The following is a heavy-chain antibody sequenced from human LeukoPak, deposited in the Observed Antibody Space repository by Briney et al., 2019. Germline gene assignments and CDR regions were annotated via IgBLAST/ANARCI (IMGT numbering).Heavy chain of an antibody. V-gene: IGHV4-34*01. CDR3: ARYSMGYGSGSSDAFDI. CDR2: VNHSGST. J-gene: IGHJ3*02. Sequence: SETLSLTCAVYGGSFSGYYWSWIRQPPGKGLEWIGEVNHSGSTNYNPSLKSRVTISVDTSKNQFSLKLSSVTAADTAVYYCARYSMGYGSGSSDAFDIWGQGTMVTVSS. D-gene: IGHD3-10*01. CDR1: GGSFSGYY.